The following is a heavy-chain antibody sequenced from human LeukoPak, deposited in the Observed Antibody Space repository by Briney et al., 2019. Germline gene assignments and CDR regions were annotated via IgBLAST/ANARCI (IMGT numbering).Heavy chain of an antibody. CDR1: GFIFSGYG. J-gene: IGHJ4*02. Sequence: PGGSLRLSCAASGFIFSGYGMNWVRQAPGKGLEWISSISSSSDYRYYADSVKGRFTISRDNAKNSLYLQMNSLRAEDTAVYYCATPTYYYDSSGLGYWGQGTLVTVSS. D-gene: IGHD3-22*01. CDR3: ATPTYYYDSSGLGY. V-gene: IGHV3-21*01. CDR2: ISSSSDYR.